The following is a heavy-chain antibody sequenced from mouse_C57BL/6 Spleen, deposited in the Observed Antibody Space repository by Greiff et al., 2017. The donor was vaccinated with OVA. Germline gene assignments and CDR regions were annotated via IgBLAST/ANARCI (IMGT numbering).Heavy chain of an antibody. Sequence: DVKLVESGPGLVKPSQSLSLTCSVTGYSITSGYYWNWIRQFPGNKLEWMGYISYDGSNNYNPSLKNRISITRDTSKNQFFLKLNSVTTEDTATYYCARDYSNYVYFDYWGQGTTLTVSS. D-gene: IGHD2-5*01. CDR3: ARDYSNYVYFDY. V-gene: IGHV3-6*01. CDR2: ISYDGSN. J-gene: IGHJ2*01. CDR1: GYSITSGYY.